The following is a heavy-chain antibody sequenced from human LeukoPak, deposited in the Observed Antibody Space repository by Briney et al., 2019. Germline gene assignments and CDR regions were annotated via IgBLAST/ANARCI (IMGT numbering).Heavy chain of an antibody. J-gene: IGHJ4*02. CDR2: IHYRGST. CDR1: GGSISSSY. D-gene: IGHD5-24*01. Sequence: PSQSLSLTCSVSGGSISSSYWGWIRRPPGKGLEWIGYIHYRGSTNYNPSLKSRVTLSLDSSKNQFSLRLSSVTAADTAVYYCARYHSIKVTFDYWGQGTLVTVS. V-gene: IGHV4-59*01. CDR3: ARYHSIKVTFDY.